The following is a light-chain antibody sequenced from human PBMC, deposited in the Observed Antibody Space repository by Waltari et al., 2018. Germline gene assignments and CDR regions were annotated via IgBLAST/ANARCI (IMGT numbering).Light chain of an antibody. CDR1: SGSIASNY. CDR3: QSYDGSSVV. J-gene: IGLJ3*02. Sequence: NFVLTQPHSVSESPGKTVTISCTGSSGSIASNYVLWYQQRPGRAPTNLIYDNTARPSVVPPRVSSSIDRSSNSASRTISGVRTEDEADYYWQSYDGSSVVFGGGTKLTVL. V-gene: IGLV6-57*02. CDR2: DNT.